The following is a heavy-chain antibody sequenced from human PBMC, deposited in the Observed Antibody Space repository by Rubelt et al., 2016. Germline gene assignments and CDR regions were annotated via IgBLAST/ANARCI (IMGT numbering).Heavy chain of an antibody. J-gene: IGHJ4*02. CDR2: IYYSGST. Sequence: QVQLQESGPGLVKPSRTLSLTCTVSGGSISSYYWSWIRQPPGKGLEWIWYIYYSGSTNYNPSLKSRVTISVDTSKNQFALKLSSVTAADTAVYYCARSGYSYGFDYWGQGTLVTVSS. V-gene: IGHV4-59*01. CDR1: GGSISSYY. D-gene: IGHD5-18*01. CDR3: ARSGYSYGFDY.